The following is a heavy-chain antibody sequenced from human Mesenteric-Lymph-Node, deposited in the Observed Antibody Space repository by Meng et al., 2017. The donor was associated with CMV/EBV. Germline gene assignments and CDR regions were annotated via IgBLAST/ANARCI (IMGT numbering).Heavy chain of an antibody. Sequence: SCETSGYTFTSYGTSWVRQSPGQGLEWMGWISGYNGNINYVQKFQGRVTMTIDTSPSTSYLELRSLRSDDTAVYYCARDRATASSDSWGQGTLVPVSS. V-gene: IGHV1-18*04. CDR3: ARDRATASSDS. D-gene: IGHD6-13*01. J-gene: IGHJ4*02. CDR1: GYTFTSYG. CDR2: ISGYNGNI.